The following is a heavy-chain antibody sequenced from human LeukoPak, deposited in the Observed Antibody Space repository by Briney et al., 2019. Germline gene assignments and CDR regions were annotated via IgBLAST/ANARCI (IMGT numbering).Heavy chain of an antibody. V-gene: IGHV3-23*01. D-gene: IGHD6-13*01. CDR3: AKDDGSSSWYGYFDY. Sequence: GGSLSLSCAASGFTFSSYAMSWVRQAPGKRLEWVSAISGSGGSTYYADSVKGRFTISRDNSKNTLYLQMNSLRAEDTAVYYCAKDDGSSSWYGYFDYWGQGTLVTVSS. CDR1: GFTFSSYA. J-gene: IGHJ4*02. CDR2: ISGSGGST.